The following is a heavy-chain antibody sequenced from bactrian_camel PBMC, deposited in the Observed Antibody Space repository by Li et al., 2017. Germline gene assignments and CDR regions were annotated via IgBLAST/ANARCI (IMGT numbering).Heavy chain of an antibody. Sequence: VQLVESGGGLVQPGGSLRLSCAASGITFSSYAMSWVRQAPGKGLECVSAINSRGGSAYYADSVKGRFTISRDNAKNTLYLQMNSLKSEDTALYYCCTGRSGYGLAIFGYWGQGTQVTVS. J-gene: IGHJ6*01. V-gene: IGHV3S31*01. CDR3: CTGRSGYGLAIFGY. D-gene: IGHD5*01. CDR2: INSRGGSA. CDR1: GITFSSYA.